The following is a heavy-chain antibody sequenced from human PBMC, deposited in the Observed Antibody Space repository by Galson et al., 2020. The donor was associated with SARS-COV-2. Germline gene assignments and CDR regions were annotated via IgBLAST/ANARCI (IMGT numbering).Heavy chain of an antibody. V-gene: IGHV4-34*01. Sequence: SETLSLTWVFFGGSFSGYYWTWIRNPPGKGREWIGEINHSGSTNYNPSLKSRVTISVDTSKNQFSLKLSSVTAADTAVYYCVRIEMGYSSSVDSWGQGTLVTVSS. CDR3: VRIEMGYSSSVDS. D-gene: IGHD6-6*01. CDR2: INHSGST. CDR1: GGSFSGYY. J-gene: IGHJ4*02.